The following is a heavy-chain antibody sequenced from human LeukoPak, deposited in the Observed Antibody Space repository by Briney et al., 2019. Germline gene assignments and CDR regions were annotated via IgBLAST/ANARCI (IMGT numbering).Heavy chain of an antibody. CDR2: ISGSGRTT. CDR3: AKWAARGNGLPRSYFDS. CDR1: GFTFSSYA. V-gene: IGHV3-23*01. D-gene: IGHD2-8*01. J-gene: IGHJ4*02. Sequence: GGSLRLSCAASGFTFSSYAMSWVRQAPGKGLECVSVISGSGRTTDYAASVKGRFTISRHNSKDKLYLQLNSLRAEDTALYYCAKWAARGNGLPRSYFDSWGQGTLVTVSS.